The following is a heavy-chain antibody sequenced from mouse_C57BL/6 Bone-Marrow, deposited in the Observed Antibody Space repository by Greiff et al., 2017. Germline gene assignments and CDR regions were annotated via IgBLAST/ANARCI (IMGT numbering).Heavy chain of an antibody. CDR1: GFSFSDYG. CDR2: LSSGSSTI. CDR3: ARHPYYGSSYGYLDY. D-gene: IGHD1-1*01. V-gene: IGHV5-17*01. J-gene: IGHJ2*01. Sequence: DVMLVESGGGLVKPGGSLKLSCAASGFSFSDYGMHWVRQAPEKGLAWVAYLSSGSSTIYYADTVKSRFTITIDNAKNTLVLQMTKLKSEDTAMYYCARHPYYGSSYGYLDYWGQGTTLTVSS.